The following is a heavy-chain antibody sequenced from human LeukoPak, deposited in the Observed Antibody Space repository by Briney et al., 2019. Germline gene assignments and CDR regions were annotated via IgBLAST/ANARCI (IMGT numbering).Heavy chain of an antibody. CDR1: GDSISHYY. CDR3: TRGRIKNDY. V-gene: IGHV4-59*01. CDR2: VYNSEST. Sequence: SETLSLTCTVSGDSISHYYWSWIRQPPGKGLEWIGYVYNSESTNYNASLKSRVTISLDTSKNQFSLNLNSVTAADTAVYYCTRGRIKNDYWGQGTLVTVSS. J-gene: IGHJ4*02.